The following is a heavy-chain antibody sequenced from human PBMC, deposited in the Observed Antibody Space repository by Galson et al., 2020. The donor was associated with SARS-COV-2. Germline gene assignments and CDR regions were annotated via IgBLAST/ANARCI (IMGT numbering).Heavy chain of an antibody. CDR2: IYYSGSA. D-gene: IGHD3-22*01. V-gene: IGHV4-31*03. CDR3: ATDGKDSTGYYFDN. Sequence: SETLSLTCTVSGGSISSGGYYWSWIRQHPGKGLEWIGYIYYSGSAHYNPSLKSRVSISVETSKNQFSLKLNSVTAADTAVYYCATDGKDSTGYYFDNWGQGTLVTVSS. J-gene: IGHJ4*02. CDR1: GGSISSGGYY.